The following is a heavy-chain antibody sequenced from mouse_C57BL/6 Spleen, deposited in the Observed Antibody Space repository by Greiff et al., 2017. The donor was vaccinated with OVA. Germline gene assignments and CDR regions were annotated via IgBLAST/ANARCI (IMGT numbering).Heavy chain of an antibody. CDR3: ARGGITTDWYFDV. Sequence: VQLKQSGPELVKPGASVKIPCKASGYTFTDNNMDWVKQSHGKSLEWIGDINPNNGGTIYNQKFKGKATLTVDKSSSTAYMELRSLTSEDTAVYYCARGGITTDWYFDVWGTGTTVTVSS. D-gene: IGHD1-1*01. CDR1: GYTFTDNN. CDR2: INPNNGGT. J-gene: IGHJ1*03. V-gene: IGHV1-18*01.